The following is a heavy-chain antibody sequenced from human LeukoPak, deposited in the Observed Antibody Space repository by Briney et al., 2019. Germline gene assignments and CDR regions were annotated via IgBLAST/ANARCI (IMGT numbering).Heavy chain of an antibody. Sequence: SETLSLTCSVSGGSMTNFYWSWIRQSPGKGLEGIGFIYFFGSDDYNPSLKSRVAISIDTSKSQISLKLNSVTAADTAVYYCARGYSTSRNWFDSWGQGTRVSVSS. V-gene: IGHV4-59*13. CDR2: IYFFGSD. CDR1: GGSMTNFY. J-gene: IGHJ5*01. CDR3: ARGYSTSRNWFDS. D-gene: IGHD6-13*01.